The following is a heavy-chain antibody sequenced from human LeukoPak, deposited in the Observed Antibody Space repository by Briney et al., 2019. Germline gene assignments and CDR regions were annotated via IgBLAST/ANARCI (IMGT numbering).Heavy chain of an antibody. Sequence: PSETLSLTCTVSGYSISSGYYWGWIRQPPGKGLKWIGSIYHSGSTYYNPSLKSRVTISVDTSKNQFSLKLSSVTAADTAVYYCARETRILYRYGYFDYWGQGTLVTVSS. CDR3: ARETRILYRYGYFDY. CDR1: GYSISSGYY. V-gene: IGHV4-38-2*02. D-gene: IGHD2-8*01. J-gene: IGHJ4*02. CDR2: IYHSGST.